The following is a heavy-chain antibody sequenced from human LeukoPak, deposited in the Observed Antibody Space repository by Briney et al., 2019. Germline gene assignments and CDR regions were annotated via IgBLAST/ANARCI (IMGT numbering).Heavy chain of an antibody. CDR3: AREYSNGWYVFDY. V-gene: IGHV4-39*07. Sequence: SETLSLTCTVSGGSISSSSYYWGWIRQPPGKGLEWIGSIYYSGSTNYNPSLKSRVTMSIDTSKNQCSLRLTSVTAADTAMYYCAREYSNGWYVFDYWGQGTLVTVSS. CDR2: IYYSGST. D-gene: IGHD6-19*01. J-gene: IGHJ4*02. CDR1: GGSISSSSYY.